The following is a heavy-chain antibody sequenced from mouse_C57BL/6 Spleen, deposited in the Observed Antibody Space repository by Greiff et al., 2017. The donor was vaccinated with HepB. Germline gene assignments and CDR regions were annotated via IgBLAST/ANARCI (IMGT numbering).Heavy chain of an antibody. V-gene: IGHV1-76*01. J-gene: IGHJ1*03. CDR3: ARAPYYYGSSSRYWYFDV. CDR2: IYPGSGNT. Sequence: VQLQQSGAELVRPGASVKLSCKASGYTFTDYYINWVKQRPGQGLEWIARIYPGSGNTYYNEKFKGKATLTAEKSSSTAYMQLSSLTSEDSAVYFCARAPYYYGSSSRYWYFDVWGTGTTVTVSS. CDR1: GYTFTDYY. D-gene: IGHD1-1*01.